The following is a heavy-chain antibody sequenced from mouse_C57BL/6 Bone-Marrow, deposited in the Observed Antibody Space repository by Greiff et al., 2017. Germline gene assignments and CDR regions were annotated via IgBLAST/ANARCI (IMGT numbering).Heavy chain of an antibody. J-gene: IGHJ1*01. D-gene: IGHD5-1*01. CDR2: IYPRSGNT. Sequence: VQLQESGAELARPGASVKLSCKASGYTFTNYGISWVKQRTGQGLEWIGEIYPRSGNTEYNEKFKGKATLTADKYSNTAYMELRSLTSEASAVYFCVSEALVPWDFDDWGPGTTVTVSS. CDR1: GYTFTNYG. CDR3: VSEALVPWDFDD. V-gene: IGHV1-81*01.